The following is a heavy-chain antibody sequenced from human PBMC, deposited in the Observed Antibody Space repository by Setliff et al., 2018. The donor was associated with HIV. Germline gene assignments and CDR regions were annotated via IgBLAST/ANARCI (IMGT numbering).Heavy chain of an antibody. V-gene: IGHV1-46*01. D-gene: IGHD6-19*01. CDR2: INTSGGSA. J-gene: IGHJ4*01. CDR3: ARNQGDSSGWYAGDY. Sequence: EASVKVSCKASGYTFTSYPMHWVRQAPGQGLEWMGVINTSGGSAGYAEKFRGRVTMTRDTSTSTVYMDLRNLRSEDTAVYYCARNQGDSSGWYAGDYWGHGTQVTVSS. CDR1: GYTFTSYP.